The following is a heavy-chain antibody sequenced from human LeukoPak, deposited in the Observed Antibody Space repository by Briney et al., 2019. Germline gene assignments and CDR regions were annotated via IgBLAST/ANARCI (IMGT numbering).Heavy chain of an antibody. CDR2: ISVYNGNT. J-gene: IGHJ4*02. CDR3: VRDIGTSPYLHDY. V-gene: IGHV1-18*01. Sequence: EASVKVSCKASGYTFTTHGISWMRQAPGQGLEWMGWISVYNGNTNYAQKFQGRVTMTTDTPTSTAYMEVRTLRFDDTAVYYCVRDIGTSPYLHDYWGQGTLVTVSS. CDR1: GYTFTTHG. D-gene: IGHD6-13*01.